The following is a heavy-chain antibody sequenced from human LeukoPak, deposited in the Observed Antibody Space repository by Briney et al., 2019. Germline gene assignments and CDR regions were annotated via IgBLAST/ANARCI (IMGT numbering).Heavy chain of an antibody. CDR1: GGSVSSSTHY. CDR3: ARASTSIAAAGTSLDY. D-gene: IGHD6-13*01. V-gene: IGHV4-39*07. J-gene: IGHJ4*02. Sequence: SETLSLTCTVSGGSVSSSTHYWGWIRQPPGKGLEWIGSINYSGSTYYNPSLKSRVTISVDTSKNQFSLKLSSVTAADTAVYYCARASTSIAAAGTSLDYWGQGTLVTVSS. CDR2: INYSGST.